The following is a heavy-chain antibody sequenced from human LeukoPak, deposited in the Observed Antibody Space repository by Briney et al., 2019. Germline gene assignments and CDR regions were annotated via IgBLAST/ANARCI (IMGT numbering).Heavy chain of an antibody. CDR2: ISGSGGST. CDR1: GDTFSSDG. D-gene: IGHD5-12*01. CDR3: VNESSAYDPFYFDY. V-gene: IGHV3-23*01. Sequence: PGGTLRLSCAVSGDTFSSDGMSWGRHPPGKGLEWVSDISGSGGSTHYADSVTGQFTISRENPKNKLLLQMDRLRAEDADVYYCVNESSAYDPFYFDYWGQGTLVTVSS. J-gene: IGHJ4*02.